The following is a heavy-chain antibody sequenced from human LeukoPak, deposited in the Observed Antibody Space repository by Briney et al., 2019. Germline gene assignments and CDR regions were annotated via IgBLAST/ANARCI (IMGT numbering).Heavy chain of an antibody. J-gene: IGHJ3*02. CDR3: ARTRGGSSSWYYAFDI. CDR2: ISWNSGSI. D-gene: IGHD6-13*01. V-gene: IGHV3-9*01. CDR1: GFTFDDYA. Sequence: GGSLRLSCAASGFTFDDYAMHWVRQAPGKGLEWVSGISWNSGSIGYADSVKGRFTISRDNSKNTLYLQMNSLRAEDTAVYYCARTRGGSSSWYYAFDIWGQGTMVTVSS.